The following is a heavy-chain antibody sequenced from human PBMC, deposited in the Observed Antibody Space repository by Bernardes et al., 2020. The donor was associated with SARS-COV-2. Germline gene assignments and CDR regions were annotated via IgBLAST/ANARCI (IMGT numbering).Heavy chain of an antibody. D-gene: IGHD2-15*01. CDR1: GGSIGSNNW. CDR2: IYHTGVT. V-gene: IGHV4-4*02. J-gene: IGHJ4*02. Sequence: SEPLSLTCSVCGGSIGSNNWWTCVLQPPGKGLEWIGEIYHTGVTYYNPSLESRVSMSIDTSKNLFSLTLTSVTAADTGVYYCARDASVSSRGYFDLWGRGTLATVSS. CDR3: ARDASVSSRGYFDL.